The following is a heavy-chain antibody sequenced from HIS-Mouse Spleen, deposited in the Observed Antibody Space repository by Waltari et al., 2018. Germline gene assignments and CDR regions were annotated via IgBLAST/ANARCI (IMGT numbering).Heavy chain of an antibody. J-gene: IGHJ3*02. CDR1: GGSISSYY. CDR2: IYYSGST. Sequence: QVQLQESGPGLVKPSETLSLTCTVSGGSISSYYWSWIRQPPGKGLEWIGYIYYSGSTNSNPSLKGRVTISVDTSKNQFSLKLSSVTAADTAVYYCARGASIAARRNAFDIWGQGTMVTVSS. CDR3: ARGASIAARRNAFDI. D-gene: IGHD6-6*01. V-gene: IGHV4-59*01.